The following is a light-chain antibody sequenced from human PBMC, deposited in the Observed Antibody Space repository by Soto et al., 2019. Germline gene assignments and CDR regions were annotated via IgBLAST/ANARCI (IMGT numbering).Light chain of an antibody. V-gene: IGKV3-20*01. Sequence: EIVLTQSPGTLSLSPGERATLSCRASQSVSSSYLAWYQQKPGQAPRLLIYGASSRATGIPDRFSGSGSGTDFTLTISRLEPKDFAVYYCQLTELTFGGGTKVEIK. CDR1: QSVSSSY. CDR2: GAS. J-gene: IGKJ4*01. CDR3: QLTELT.